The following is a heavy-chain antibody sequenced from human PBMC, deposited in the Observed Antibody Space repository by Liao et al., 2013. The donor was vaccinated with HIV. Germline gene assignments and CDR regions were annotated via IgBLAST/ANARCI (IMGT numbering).Heavy chain of an antibody. CDR2: IYSSGNT. V-gene: IGHV4-4*07. D-gene: IGHD5-24*01. Sequence: QVQLQESGPGLVKPSETLSLTCTVSGGSTTSYYWNWIRQPAGQGLEWIGRIYSSGNTNYNPSLKSRITMSVDTSKDQFSLRLNSVSAADTAVYFCTRDRMSTIRTFDIWGQGITVTVAS. CDR3: TRDRMSTIRTFDI. J-gene: IGHJ3*02. CDR1: GGSTTSYY.